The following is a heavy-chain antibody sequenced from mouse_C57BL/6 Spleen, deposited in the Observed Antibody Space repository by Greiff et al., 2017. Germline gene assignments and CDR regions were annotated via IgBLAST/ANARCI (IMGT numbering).Heavy chain of an antibody. D-gene: IGHD2-1*01. Sequence: EVMLVESGGGLVKPGGSLKLSCAASGFTFSSYAMSWVRQTPEKRLEWVATISDGGSYTYYPDNVKGRFTISRDNAKNNLYLQMSHLKSEDTAMYYCAREDGNYAFAYWGQGTLVTVSA. CDR1: GFTFSSYA. J-gene: IGHJ3*01. CDR2: ISDGGSYT. V-gene: IGHV5-4*01. CDR3: AREDGNYAFAY.